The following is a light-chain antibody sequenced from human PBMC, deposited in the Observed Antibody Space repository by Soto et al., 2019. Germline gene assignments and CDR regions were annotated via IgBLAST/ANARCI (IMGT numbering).Light chain of an antibody. V-gene: IGKV3-15*01. CDR3: QQRSNWPWT. J-gene: IGKJ1*01. CDR1: ESVSTN. Sequence: EIEMTQSPATLSLAPGESVTLSCRASESVSTNLAWYQQKAGQAPRLLIYGASTRATGIPARFSGSGSGTEFTLTISSLQSEDFAVYYCQQRSNWPWTFGQGTKVDI. CDR2: GAS.